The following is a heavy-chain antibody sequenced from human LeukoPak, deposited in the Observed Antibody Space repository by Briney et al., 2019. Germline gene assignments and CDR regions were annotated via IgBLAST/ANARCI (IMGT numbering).Heavy chain of an antibody. CDR1: GGSFSGYY. D-gene: IGHD3-22*01. V-gene: IGHV4-34*01. Sequence: SETLSLTCAVYGGSFSGYYWSWIRQPPGKGLEWIGEINHSGSTNYNPSLKSRVTISVDTSKNQFSLKLSSVTAADTAVYYCASGLRYYYDSSGYSAFDIWGQGTMVTVSS. CDR2: INHSGST. CDR3: ASGLRYYYDSSGYSAFDI. J-gene: IGHJ3*02.